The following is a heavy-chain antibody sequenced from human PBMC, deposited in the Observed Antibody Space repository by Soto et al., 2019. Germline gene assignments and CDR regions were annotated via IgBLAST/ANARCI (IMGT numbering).Heavy chain of an antibody. Sequence: PGGSLRLSCAASGFTVSSNYMSWVRQAPRKGLEWVSVIYSGGSTYYADSVKGRFTISRDNSKNTLYLQMNSLRAEDTAVYYCAREEWLPGNYYYYGMDVWGQGTTVTVSS. CDR3: AREEWLPGNYYYYGMDV. D-gene: IGHD3-3*01. V-gene: IGHV3-53*01. J-gene: IGHJ6*02. CDR1: GFTVSSNY. CDR2: IYSGGST.